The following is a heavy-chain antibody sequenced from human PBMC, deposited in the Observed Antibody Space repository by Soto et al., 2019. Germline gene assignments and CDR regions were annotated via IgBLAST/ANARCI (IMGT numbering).Heavy chain of an antibody. J-gene: IGHJ4*02. Sequence: EVQLVESGGGLVQPGRSLRLSCAASGFTFDDYAMHWVRQAPGKGLEWVSGISWNSGSIGYADSVKGRFTISRDNAKNSLYLQMNSLRAEDTALYYCAKDRSSGWGGGFDYWGQGTLFTVSS. D-gene: IGHD6-19*01. CDR1: GFTFDDYA. V-gene: IGHV3-9*01. CDR3: AKDRSSGWGGGFDY. CDR2: ISWNSGSI.